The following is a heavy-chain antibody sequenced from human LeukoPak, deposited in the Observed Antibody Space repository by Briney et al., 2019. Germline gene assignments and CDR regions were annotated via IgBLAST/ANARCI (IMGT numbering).Heavy chain of an antibody. J-gene: IGHJ6*03. CDR3: AKGASYYMDV. D-gene: IGHD3-16*01. Sequence: GGSLRLSCAASGFTFSDYYMSWIRQAPGKGLQWVSYISSSAGNTHYADYVKGRFTMSRDNAKNSLYLQMNSLRAEDTAVYYCAKGASYYMDVWGKGTTVTVSS. V-gene: IGHV3-11*04. CDR1: GFTFSDYY. CDR2: ISSSAGNT.